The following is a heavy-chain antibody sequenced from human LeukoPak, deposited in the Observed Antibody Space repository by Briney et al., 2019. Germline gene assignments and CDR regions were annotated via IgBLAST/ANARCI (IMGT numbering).Heavy chain of an antibody. V-gene: IGHV4-61*02. CDR2: IYTSGST. J-gene: IGHJ4*02. D-gene: IGHD3-10*01. CDR3: AREESITMAGRSFDY. Sequence: KPSETLSLTCTVSGGSISSSSYYWSWIRQPAGKGLEWIGRIYTSGSTNYNPSLKSRVTISVDTSKNQFSLKLSSVTAADTAVYYCAREESITMAGRSFDYWGQGTLVTVSS. CDR1: GGSISSSSYY.